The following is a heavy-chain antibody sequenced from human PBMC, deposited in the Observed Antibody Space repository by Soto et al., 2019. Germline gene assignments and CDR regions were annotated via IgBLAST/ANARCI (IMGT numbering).Heavy chain of an antibody. CDR1: GFTFSSYA. Sequence: QVQLVESGGGVVQPGRSLRLSCAASGFTFSSYAMHWVRQAPGKGLEWVAVISYDGSNKYYADTVKGRFTISRDNSKSTLYLQMNSVRAEDTAVYYCPKDQGTGVVTGYYYGMDVWGQGTTVTVS. V-gene: IGHV3-30*18. CDR2: ISYDGSNK. J-gene: IGHJ6*02. CDR3: PKDQGTGVVTGYYYGMDV. D-gene: IGHD5-18*01.